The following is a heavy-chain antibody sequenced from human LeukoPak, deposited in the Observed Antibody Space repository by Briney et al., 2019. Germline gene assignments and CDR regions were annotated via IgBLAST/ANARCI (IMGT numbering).Heavy chain of an antibody. CDR3: ATAGIMAYFDY. CDR1: GYTLTELS. V-gene: IGHV1-24*01. D-gene: IGHD5-24*01. Sequence: ASVKVSCKVSGYTLTELSMHWVRQAPGKGLEWMGGFDPADGETIYAQKFQGRVTMTEDTSSDTVYMELSSLRSDDTAVYYCATAGIMAYFDYWGQGTLVTVSS. J-gene: IGHJ4*02. CDR2: FDPADGET.